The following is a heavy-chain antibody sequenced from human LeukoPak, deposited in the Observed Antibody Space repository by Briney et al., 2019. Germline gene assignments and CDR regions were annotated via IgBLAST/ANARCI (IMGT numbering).Heavy chain of an antibody. Sequence: SVKVSCKASGGTFSSYAISWVRQAPGQGLEWMGRIIPILGIANYAQKFQGRVTITADKSASTAYMELSSLRSEDTAVYYCARVPIAVAKGDFDYWGQGTLVTVSS. CDR3: ARVPIAVAKGDFDY. V-gene: IGHV1-69*04. CDR1: GGTFSSYA. D-gene: IGHD6-19*01. CDR2: IIPILGIA. J-gene: IGHJ4*02.